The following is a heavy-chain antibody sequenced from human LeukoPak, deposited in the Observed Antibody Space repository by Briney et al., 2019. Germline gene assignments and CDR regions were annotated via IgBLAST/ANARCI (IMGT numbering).Heavy chain of an antibody. Sequence: SVKVSCKASGGTFSSYAISWVRQAPGQGLEWMGGIIPIFGTANYAQKFQGRVTITADESTSTAYMELSSLRSEDTAVYYCARGGTYYGSGSYYGSFDYWGQGTLVTVSS. J-gene: IGHJ4*02. CDR3: ARGGTYYGSGSYYGSFDY. CDR2: IIPIFGTA. V-gene: IGHV1-69*13. CDR1: GGTFSSYA. D-gene: IGHD3-10*01.